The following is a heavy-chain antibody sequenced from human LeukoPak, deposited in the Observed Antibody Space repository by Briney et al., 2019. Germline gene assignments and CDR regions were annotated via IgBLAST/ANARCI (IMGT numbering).Heavy chain of an antibody. Sequence: GGSLRLSCAASGFTFSSYGMHWVRQAPGKGLEWVAVIWYDGSNKYYADSVKGRFTISRDNSKNTLYLQMNSLRAEDTAVYYCAREFQWLVRGNYYGMDVWGQGTTVTVSS. CDR1: GFTFSSYG. D-gene: IGHD6-19*01. J-gene: IGHJ6*02. CDR2: IWYDGSNK. CDR3: AREFQWLVRGNYYGMDV. V-gene: IGHV3-33*01.